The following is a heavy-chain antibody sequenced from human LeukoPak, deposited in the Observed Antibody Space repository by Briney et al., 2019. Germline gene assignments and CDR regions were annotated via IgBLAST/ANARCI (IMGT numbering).Heavy chain of an antibody. J-gene: IGHJ4*02. CDR2: INPSGGST. CDR3: ARDPAYSGVVGATHFDY. Sequence: ASVKVSCKASGYTFTSYYMHWVRQAPGQGLEWMGIINPSGGSTSYAQKFQGRVTMTRDMSTSTDYMELSSLRSEDTAVYYCARDPAYSGVVGATHFDYWGQGTLVTVSS. CDR1: GYTFTSYY. D-gene: IGHD1-26*01. V-gene: IGHV1-46*01.